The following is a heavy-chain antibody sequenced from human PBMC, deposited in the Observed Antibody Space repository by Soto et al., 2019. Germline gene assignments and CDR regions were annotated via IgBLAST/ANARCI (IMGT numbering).Heavy chain of an antibody. J-gene: IGHJ6*02. D-gene: IGHD2-2*01. CDR2: INHSGST. Sequence: SETLSLTCAVYGGSFSGYYWSWIRQPPGKGLEWIGEINHSGSTNYNPSLKSRVTISVDTSKNQFSLKLSSVTAADTAVYYCARRYCSSTSCRRGYYYYYGMDVWGQGTTVTVSS. CDR3: ARRYCSSTSCRRGYYYYYGMDV. V-gene: IGHV4-34*01. CDR1: GGSFSGYY.